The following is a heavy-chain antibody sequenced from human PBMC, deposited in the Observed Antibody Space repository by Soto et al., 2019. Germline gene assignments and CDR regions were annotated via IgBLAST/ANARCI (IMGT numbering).Heavy chain of an antibody. CDR1: GFSLSTSGMC. D-gene: IGHD2-2*01. CDR3: ARTPADIVVVPAANTYYYYGMDV. J-gene: IGHJ6*02. CDR2: IDWDDDK. Sequence: PTLVNPTQTLTLTCTFSGFSLSTSGMCVSWIRQPPGKALEWLALIDWDDDKYYSTSLKTRLTISKDTSKNQVVLTMTNMDPVDTATYYCARTPADIVVVPAANTYYYYGMDVWGQGTTVTVSS. V-gene: IGHV2-70*01.